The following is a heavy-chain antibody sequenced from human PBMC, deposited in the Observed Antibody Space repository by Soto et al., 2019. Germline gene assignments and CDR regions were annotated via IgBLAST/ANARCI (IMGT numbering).Heavy chain of an antibody. CDR1: GYTFTSYD. J-gene: IGHJ6*03. D-gene: IGHD4-17*01. Sequence: ASVKVSCKASGYTFTSYDINWVRQATGQGLEWMGWMNPNSGNTGYAQKFQGRVTMTRNTSISTAYMELSSLRSEDTAVCYCARGHYGDYLGYYYYYMDVWGKGTTVPVSS. CDR3: ARGHYGDYLGYYYYYMDV. V-gene: IGHV1-8*01. CDR2: MNPNSGNT.